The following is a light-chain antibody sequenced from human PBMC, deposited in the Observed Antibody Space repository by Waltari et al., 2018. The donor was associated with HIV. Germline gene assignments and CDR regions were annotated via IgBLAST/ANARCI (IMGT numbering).Light chain of an antibody. CDR3: SSYAGSTVI. V-gene: IGLV2-8*01. J-gene: IGLJ2*01. Sequence: QSALTQPPSASGSPGQSVTFSCTGTRTDAGAFNYVSWYQQHSGEGPKPTIYEVTKRPSGVPDRFSGSKSGNTASLTVSGLQAEDEADFYCSSYAGSTVIFGGGTKLTVL. CDR2: EVT. CDR1: RTDAGAFNY.